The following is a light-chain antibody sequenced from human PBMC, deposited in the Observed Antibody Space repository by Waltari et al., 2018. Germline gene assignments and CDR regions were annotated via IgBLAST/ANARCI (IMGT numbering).Light chain of an antibody. J-gene: IGKJ1*01. V-gene: IGKV1-5*03. CDR2: NAS. Sequence: DIQTTQSPSTLSASVGDRVTITCRASQRISSWLAWYQQKPGKAPKLLIYNASSLESGVPSSCSGSGSGTEFTLTISSLQPDDFATYYCQQYNSYSRTFGQGTKVEIK. CDR1: QRISSW. CDR3: QQYNSYSRT.